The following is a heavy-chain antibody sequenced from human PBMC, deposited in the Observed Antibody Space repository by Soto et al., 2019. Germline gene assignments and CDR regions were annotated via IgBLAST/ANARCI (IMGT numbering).Heavy chain of an antibody. CDR2: IKSKTDGGTT. Sequence: GGSLRLSCAASGFTFSNAWMSWVRQAPGKGLEWVGRIKSKTDGGTTDYAAPVKGRFTISRDDSKNTLYLQMNSLKTEDTAVYYCPIAVAGTHYGMDVWGQGTTVTVSS. J-gene: IGHJ6*02. D-gene: IGHD6-19*01. V-gene: IGHV3-15*01. CDR1: GFTFSNAW. CDR3: PIAVAGTHYGMDV.